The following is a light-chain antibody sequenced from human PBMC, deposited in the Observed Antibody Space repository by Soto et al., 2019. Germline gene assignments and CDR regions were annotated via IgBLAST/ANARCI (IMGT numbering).Light chain of an antibody. CDR3: AAWDDSLNGYV. V-gene: IGLV1-44*01. Sequence: QSVLTQPPSASGTPGQRVTISCSGSSSNIGSNTVNWYQQLPGTSPKLLIYSNNQRPSGVPDRFSGSKTGSSASLAISGLQSEEEADYYCAAWDDSLNGYVFGAGTKLTVL. J-gene: IGLJ1*01. CDR2: SNN. CDR1: SSNIGSNT.